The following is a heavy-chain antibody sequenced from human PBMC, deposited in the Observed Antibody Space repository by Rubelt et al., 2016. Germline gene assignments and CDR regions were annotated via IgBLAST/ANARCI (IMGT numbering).Heavy chain of an antibody. D-gene: IGHD3-10*01. CDR3: ARVERAGLLWDV. Sequence: QVQLKESGPGLLKPSENLSLTCFVSRGAISSYYWSWIRQSPVKGLEWIGYVYYGGRTEDKPSLKSRGTIPRDTPKNQFYLGSTSVTAADTAVYFCARVERAGLLWDVWGQGTAVTVSS. J-gene: IGHJ6*02. CDR1: RGAISSYY. V-gene: IGHV4-59*01. CDR2: VYYGGRT.